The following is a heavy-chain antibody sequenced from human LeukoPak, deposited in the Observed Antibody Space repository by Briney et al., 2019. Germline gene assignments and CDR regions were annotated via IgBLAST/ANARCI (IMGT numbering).Heavy chain of an antibody. CDR3: AGHCSSSSCYGLDY. V-gene: IGHV4-34*01. D-gene: IGHD2-2*01. CDR1: GGSFSGYY. CDR2: INHSGST. Sequence: SETLSLTCAVYGGSFSGYYWSWIRQPPGKGLEWIGEINHSGSTNYNPSLKSRVTISVDTSKNQFSLKLSSVTATDTAVYYCAGHCSSSSCYGLDYWGQGTLVTVSS. J-gene: IGHJ4*02.